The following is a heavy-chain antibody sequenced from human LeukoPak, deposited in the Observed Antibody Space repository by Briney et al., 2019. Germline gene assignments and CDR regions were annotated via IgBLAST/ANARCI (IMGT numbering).Heavy chain of an antibody. CDR2: KLYRPTRYK. CDR1: GDSHPSNSAA. J-gene: IGHJ4*02. V-gene: IGHV6-1*01. CDR3: ARASSSWYVGEYFDH. D-gene: IGHD6-13*01. Sequence: SQSLSLTCAFSGDSHPSNSAAGKWIRLSPSRGLEWQGRKLYRPTRYKDYPESVKSRITINPATSETQFSLHLNSLTPEDTAVYYCARASSSWYVGEYFDHWGQGTQVTVPS.